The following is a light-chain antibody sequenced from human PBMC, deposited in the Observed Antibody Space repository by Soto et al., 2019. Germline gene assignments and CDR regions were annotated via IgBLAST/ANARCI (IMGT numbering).Light chain of an antibody. V-gene: IGKV3-15*01. CDR1: QSVSDN. J-gene: IGKJ4*01. CDR2: GAS. CDR3: QQRVNWPPT. Sequence: EIVMTQSPATLSVSPGERATLSCRASQSVSDNLAWYQQKPGQAPRLLIYGASTRATGVPARFSGSGSGTEFTLTISSLQSEDFAVYYCQQRVNWPPTFGGGTKVDI.